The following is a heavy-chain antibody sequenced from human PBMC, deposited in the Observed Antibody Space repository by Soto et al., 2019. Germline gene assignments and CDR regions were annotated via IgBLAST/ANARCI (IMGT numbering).Heavy chain of an antibody. D-gene: IGHD3-10*01. CDR1: GVTFSSYG. CDR2: ISYDGNNK. CDR3: AKDVSSMVRGVIPYYFYGMDV. J-gene: IGHJ6*02. V-gene: IGHV3-30*18. Sequence: QVQLVESGGGVVQPGRSLRLSCAASGVTFSSYGMHWVRQAPGKGLEWVAVISYDGNNKYSGDSVKGRFTISRDNSKNTLYLQMNSLRAEDTAVYYCAKDVSSMVRGVIPYYFYGMDVWGQGTTVTVSS.